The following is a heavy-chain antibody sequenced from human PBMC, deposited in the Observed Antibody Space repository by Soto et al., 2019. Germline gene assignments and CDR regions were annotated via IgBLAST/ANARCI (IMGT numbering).Heavy chain of an antibody. CDR3: ARESGGTGLDV. CDR1: GFTFSAFE. J-gene: IGHJ6*02. CDR2: IYNSGSTM. D-gene: IGHD1-1*01. Sequence: EVHLVESGGGLVQPGGSLRLSCAASGFTFSAFEMNWVRQAPGKGLEWLSYIYNSGSTMTYADSVKGRFAISRDNAKNSLYLQMYSLRAEVTAVYYCARESGGTGLDVWGQGTTVTVSS. V-gene: IGHV3-48*03.